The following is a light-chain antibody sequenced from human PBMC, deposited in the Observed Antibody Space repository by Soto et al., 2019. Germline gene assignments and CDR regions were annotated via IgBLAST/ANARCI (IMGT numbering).Light chain of an antibody. J-gene: IGKJ5*01. Sequence: IRKTQSPASISESVGDRVTITCGAAESISRHLNWYQQKPGRAPDILIYAASTLQNGVPSRFTGSGSGTEFNLTITGLQLEEFATYDCQQEYSTMATFGQGTRREIK. V-gene: IGKV1-39*01. CDR2: AAS. CDR1: ESISRH. CDR3: QQEYSTMAT.